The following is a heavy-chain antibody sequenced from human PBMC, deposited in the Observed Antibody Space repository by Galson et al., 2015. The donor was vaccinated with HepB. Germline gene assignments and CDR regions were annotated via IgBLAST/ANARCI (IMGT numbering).Heavy chain of an antibody. D-gene: IGHD1-26*01. Sequence: SLRLSCAASGFTFSRYGMNWVRQAPGKGLEWVAVIPIDRSNKYYADSVKGRFTISRDNSKNTLYLQMNSLRAEDTAVYYCAKCRSSGCHDAFDTSGQGTMVT. J-gene: IGHJ3*02. CDR3: AKCRSSGCHDAFDT. CDR2: IPIDRSNK. CDR1: GFTFSRYG. V-gene: IGHV3-30*18.